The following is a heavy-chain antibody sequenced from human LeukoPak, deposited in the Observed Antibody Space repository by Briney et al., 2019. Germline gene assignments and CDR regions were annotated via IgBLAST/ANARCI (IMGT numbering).Heavy chain of an antibody. CDR1: GFTFSSYA. CDR3: AREEGDYGDYIDY. J-gene: IGHJ4*02. CDR2: ISYDGSNK. D-gene: IGHD4-17*01. Sequence: GGFLRLSCAASGFTFSSYAMHWVRQAPDKGLEWVAVISYDGSNKYYADSVKGRFTISRDNSKNTLYLQMNSLRAEDTAVYYCAREEGDYGDYIDYWGQGTLVTVSS. V-gene: IGHV3-30*04.